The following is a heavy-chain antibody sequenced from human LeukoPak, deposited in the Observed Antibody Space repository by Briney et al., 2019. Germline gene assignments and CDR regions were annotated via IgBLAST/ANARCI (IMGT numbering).Heavy chain of an antibody. CDR1: GYTFTSYY. J-gene: IGHJ5*02. CDR2: MNPNSGNT. D-gene: IGHD3-10*01. V-gene: IGHV1-8*03. Sequence: ASVKVSCKASGYTFTSYYMHWVRQAPGQGLEWMGWMNPNSGNTGYAQKFQGRVTITRNTSISTAYMELSSLRSEDTAVYYCARERLAMVRGVIPKEAWGWFDPWGQGTLVTVSS. CDR3: ARERLAMVRGVIPKEAWGWFDP.